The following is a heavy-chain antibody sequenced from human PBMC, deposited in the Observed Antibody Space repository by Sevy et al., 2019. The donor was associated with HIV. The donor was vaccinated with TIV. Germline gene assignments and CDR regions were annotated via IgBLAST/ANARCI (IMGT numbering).Heavy chain of an antibody. J-gene: IGHJ6*02. CDR1: GFTFSSYE. Sequence: GGSLRLSCAASGFTFSSYEMNWVRQAPGKGLEWVSYISSSGSTIYYADSVKGRFTISRDNAKNSLYLQMNSLRAEDTAVYYCARDYHDSLEPSRRAADCGMDVWGQGTTVTVSS. V-gene: IGHV3-48*03. D-gene: IGHD3-3*01. CDR3: ARDYHDSLEPSRRAADCGMDV. CDR2: ISSSGSTI.